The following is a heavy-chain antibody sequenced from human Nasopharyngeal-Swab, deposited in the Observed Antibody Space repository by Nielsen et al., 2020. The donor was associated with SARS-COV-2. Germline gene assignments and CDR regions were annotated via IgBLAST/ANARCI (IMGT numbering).Heavy chain of an antibody. CDR2: IWYDGSNK. CDR3: ARDFPFGGDVVY. CDR1: GFTFSSYG. Sequence: GESLKISCAASGFTFSSYGMHFFLPSPGKGLNWVAVIWYDGSNKYYADSVKGRFTISRDNSKNPLYLQMNSLRAEDTAVYYCARDFPFGGDVVYWGQGTLVTVSS. J-gene: IGHJ4*02. D-gene: IGHD3-10*01. V-gene: IGHV3-33*01.